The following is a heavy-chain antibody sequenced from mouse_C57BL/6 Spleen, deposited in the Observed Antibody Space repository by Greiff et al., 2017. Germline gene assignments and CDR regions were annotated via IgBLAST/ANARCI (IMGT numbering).Heavy chain of an antibody. J-gene: IGHJ3*01. CDR1: GYTFTDYY. Sequence: VQLQQSGPELVKPGASVKISCKASGYTFTDYYMNWVKQSHGKSLEWIGDINPNNGGTSYNQKFKGKATLTVDKSSSTAYMELRSLTSEDSAVYYCARYYDHLAWFAYWGQGTLVTVSA. D-gene: IGHD2-4*01. V-gene: IGHV1-26*01. CDR2: INPNNGGT. CDR3: ARYYDHLAWFAY.